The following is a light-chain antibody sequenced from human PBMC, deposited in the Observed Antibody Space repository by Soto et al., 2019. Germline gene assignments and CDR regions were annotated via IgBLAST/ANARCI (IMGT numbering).Light chain of an antibody. CDR3: QRYGDSPIT. Sequence: EIVLTQSPGTLSLSPGARATLYCRASQSIRDNYLAWYQQRPGQSPRLLISGASNRATGIPDRFSGSGSATDFALTISRLAPEDCALYYCQRYGDSPITFGHGTRGEIK. J-gene: IGKJ5*01. V-gene: IGKV3-20*01. CDR2: GAS. CDR1: QSIRDNY.